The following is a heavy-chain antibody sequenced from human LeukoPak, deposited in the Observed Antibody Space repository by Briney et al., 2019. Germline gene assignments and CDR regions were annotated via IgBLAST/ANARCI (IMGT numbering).Heavy chain of an antibody. V-gene: IGHV3-21*01. CDR2: ISDSGGGT. D-gene: IGHD2-15*01. CDR1: GFTFRNYA. CDR3: ARGGGTFES. J-gene: IGHJ4*02. Sequence: GGSLRLSCVASGFTFRNYAINWVRLAPGKGLEWVSTISDSGGGTYYADSVKGRFTISRDNAENSLYLQMNSLRAEDTAVYYCARGGGTFESWGQGTLVTVSS.